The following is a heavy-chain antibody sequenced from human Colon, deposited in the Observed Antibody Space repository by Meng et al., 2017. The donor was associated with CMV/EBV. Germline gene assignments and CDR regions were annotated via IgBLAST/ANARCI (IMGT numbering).Heavy chain of an antibody. CDR2: IKSRSDGGTV. D-gene: IGHD3-3*01. CDR3: TTFTIWGDG. CDR1: GFTSQFSFANAW. J-gene: IGHJ1*01. Sequence: GESLKISCAASGFTSQFSFANAWMTWVRQAPGKGLEWVGQIKSRSDGGTVDYGEPVRGRFTISRDDGRNTLYLQMDSLKTEDTARYYCTTFTIWGDGWGQGTLVTVSS. V-gene: IGHV3-15*01.